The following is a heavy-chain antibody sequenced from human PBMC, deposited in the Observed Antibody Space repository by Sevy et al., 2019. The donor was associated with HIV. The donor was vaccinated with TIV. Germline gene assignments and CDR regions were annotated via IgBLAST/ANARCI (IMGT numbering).Heavy chain of an antibody. CDR2: IWYDGSNK. Sequence: GGSLRLSCAASGFTFSGNGMHWVRQAPGKGLEWVAVIWYDGSNKYYADSVKGRFTISRDNSKNTLFLQMNSLRPEDTAVYCCARQQLKRFDYWGQGALVTVSS. J-gene: IGHJ4*02. V-gene: IGHV3-33*08. CDR3: ARQQLKRFDY. D-gene: IGHD1-1*01. CDR1: GFTFSGNG.